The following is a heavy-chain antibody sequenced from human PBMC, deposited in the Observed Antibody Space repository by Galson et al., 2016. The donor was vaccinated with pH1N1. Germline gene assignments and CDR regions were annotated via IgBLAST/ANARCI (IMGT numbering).Heavy chain of an antibody. CDR3: AKHDGSGYYYSRRLH. CDR2: ISGVGDST. D-gene: IGHD3-3*01. CDR1: GFTFSIFG. Sequence: SLRFSCAVSGFTFSIFGMSWLRQAPGKGLEWISAISGVGDSTYHADSVKGRFTISRDNSKNTLNLQMSSLRAEDTAVYYCAKHDGSGYYYSRRLHWGQGTLVTVSS. J-gene: IGHJ4*02. V-gene: IGHV3-23*01.